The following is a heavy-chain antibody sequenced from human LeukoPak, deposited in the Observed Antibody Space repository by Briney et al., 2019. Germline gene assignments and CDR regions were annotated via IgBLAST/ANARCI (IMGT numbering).Heavy chain of an antibody. J-gene: IGHJ4*02. CDR3: ARGGYSYGLTY. CDR1: GFNVSSNY. CDR2: IYSGGST. D-gene: IGHD5-18*01. Sequence: PGGSLRLSFAASGFNVSSNYMSWVRQAPGKGLEWVSVIYSGGSTYYADSVKGRFIISRDNSKNMLYLQMNSLRAEDTAVYYCARGGYSYGLTYWGQGTLVTVSS. V-gene: IGHV3-53*01.